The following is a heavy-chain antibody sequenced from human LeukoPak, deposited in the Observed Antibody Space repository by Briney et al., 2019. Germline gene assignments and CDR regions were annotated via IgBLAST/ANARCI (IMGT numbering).Heavy chain of an antibody. V-gene: IGHV3-23*01. D-gene: IGHD4-17*01. CDR1: GFTLSSYA. Sequence: PGGSLRLSCAASGFTLSSYAMSWVRQAPGKGLEWVSAISGSGGSTYYADSVKGRFTISRDNSKNTLYLQMNSLRAEDTAVYYCARGQNDYGDYRPYSWGQGTLVTVSS. CDR2: ISGSGGST. J-gene: IGHJ4*02. CDR3: ARGQNDYGDYRPYS.